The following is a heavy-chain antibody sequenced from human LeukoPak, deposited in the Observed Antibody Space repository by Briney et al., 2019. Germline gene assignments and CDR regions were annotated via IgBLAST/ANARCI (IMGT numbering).Heavy chain of an antibody. CDR3: ARVRYNSGYIFDY. Sequence: GGSLRLSCAASGFTFSNYPMNWVRQAPGKGLEWVSYISRSGSPIYYADSVRGRFTISRDNAKNSLYLQMNSLRADDTAVYYCARVRYNSGYIFDYWGQGTLVTVSS. J-gene: IGHJ4*02. CDR2: ISRSGSPI. D-gene: IGHD5-18*01. V-gene: IGHV3-48*04. CDR1: GFTFSNYP.